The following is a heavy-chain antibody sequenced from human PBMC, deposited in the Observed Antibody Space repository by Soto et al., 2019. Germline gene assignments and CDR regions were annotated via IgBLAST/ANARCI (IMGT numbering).Heavy chain of an antibody. D-gene: IGHD4-17*01. CDR3: ARGRGPTVTTPNYSYYYMDV. Sequence: ASVKVSCKASGGSFSSYAISWVRQAPGQGLEWMGGIIPIIGIANYAQKFQGRVTITADKSTSTAYMELSSLRSEDTAVYYCARGRGPTVTTPNYSYYYMDVWGKGTKVTVSS. CDR1: GGSFSSYA. V-gene: IGHV1-69*10. J-gene: IGHJ6*03. CDR2: IIPIIGIA.